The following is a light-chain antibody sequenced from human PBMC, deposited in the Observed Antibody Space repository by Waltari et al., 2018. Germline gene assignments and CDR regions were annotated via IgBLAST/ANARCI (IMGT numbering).Light chain of an antibody. CDR2: YDS. Sequence: SYVVTQSPSVSVAPGETARITCGGAKIGRKRVHEYQQRPGQAPVLVISYDSDRPSGIPDRFSGSNSGNTATLTISWVEAEDEADYYCLVWHSTIDHQGVFGGGTKLTVL. J-gene: IGLJ2*01. CDR3: LVWHSTIDHQGV. CDR1: KIGRKR. V-gene: IGLV3-21*04.